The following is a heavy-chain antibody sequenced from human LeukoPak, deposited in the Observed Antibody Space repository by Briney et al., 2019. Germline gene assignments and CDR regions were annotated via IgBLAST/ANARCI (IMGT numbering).Heavy chain of an antibody. CDR2: IYYSGST. CDR3: ARFLNYYDSSGYHSD. CDR1: GGSISSYY. V-gene: IGHV4-59*01. Sequence: PSETLSLTCTVSGGSISSYYWSWIRQLPGKGLEWIGYIYYSGSTNYNPSLKSRVTISVDTSKNQLSLKLSSVTAADTAVYYCARFLNYYDSSGYHSDWGQGTLVTVSS. J-gene: IGHJ4*02. D-gene: IGHD3-22*01.